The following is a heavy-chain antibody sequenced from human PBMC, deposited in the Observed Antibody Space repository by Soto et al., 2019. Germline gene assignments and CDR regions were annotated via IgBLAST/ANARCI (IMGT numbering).Heavy chain of an antibody. J-gene: IGHJ4*02. D-gene: IGHD3-22*01. Sequence: SGLTLVNPTETLTLTCTVSGFSLSNPRMGVSWIRQPPGKALEWLAHIFSNDEKSYSTSLKSRLTISRDTSKSQVVLTMTNMDPVDTATYYCAXIQRISMIVVSKPYFDYWGQGALVTVSS. CDR3: AXIQRISMIVVSKPYFDY. CDR1: GFSLSNPRMG. V-gene: IGHV2-26*01. CDR2: IFSNDEK.